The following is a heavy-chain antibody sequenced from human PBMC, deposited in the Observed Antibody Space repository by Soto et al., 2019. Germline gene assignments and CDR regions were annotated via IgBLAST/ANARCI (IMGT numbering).Heavy chain of an antibody. V-gene: IGHV3-23*01. D-gene: IGHD3-10*01. CDR3: AKHVPKVVLLWFGESPNWFDP. CDR1: GFTFSNYA. J-gene: IGHJ5*02. Sequence: PGGSLRLSCAASGFTFSNYAMSWVRQAPGKGLEWVSAISGSGGSTYYADSVNGRFTISRDNSKNTLYLQMNSLRAEDTAVYYCAKHVPKVVLLWFGESPNWFDPWGQGTLVTVSS. CDR2: ISGSGGST.